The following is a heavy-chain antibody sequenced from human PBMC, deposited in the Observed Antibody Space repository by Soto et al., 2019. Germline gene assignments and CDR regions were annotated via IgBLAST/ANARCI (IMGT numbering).Heavy chain of an antibody. CDR2: IFPGDSDT. J-gene: IGHJ3*02. Sequence: GESLKLSCQGSGYTFTSYWIGWVRQMPGKGLEWLGIIFPGDSDTRYSPSFQGQVTISADKSISTAYLQWSSLKASDTAMYYCARPPLGYYYDSSDAFDIWGQGTMVTVSS. CDR1: GYTFTSYW. CDR3: ARPPLGYYYDSSDAFDI. V-gene: IGHV5-51*01. D-gene: IGHD3-22*01.